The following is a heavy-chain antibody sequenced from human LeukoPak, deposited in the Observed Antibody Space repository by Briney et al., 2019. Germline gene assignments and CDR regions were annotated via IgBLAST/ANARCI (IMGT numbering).Heavy chain of an antibody. J-gene: IGHJ4*02. V-gene: IGHV3-30*18. D-gene: IGHD3-22*01. Sequence: PGRSLRLSCAASGFTFSSYGMHWVRQAPGKGLEWVAVISYDGSNKYYADSVKGRFTISRDNSKNTLYLQMNSLRAEDTAVYYCAKDRSRSKTYYYDSSGLTPFDYWGQGTLVTVSS. CDR1: GFTFSSYG. CDR2: ISYDGSNK. CDR3: AKDRSRSKTYYYDSSGLTPFDY.